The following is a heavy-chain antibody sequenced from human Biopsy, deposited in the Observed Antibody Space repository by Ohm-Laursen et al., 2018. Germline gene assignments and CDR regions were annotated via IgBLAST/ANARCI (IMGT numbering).Heavy chain of an antibody. D-gene: IGHD3-16*01. Sequence: SDTLSLTCTVSGGSLNFYYWSWIRQPPGKGLEWIGYMYYSGSTKYSPSLKNRVTVSFDTSRSQFSLKLTSMTPADTAVYYCVRGRSPATYWGQGALVSVSS. CDR3: VRGRSPATY. CDR2: MYYSGST. V-gene: IGHV4-59*07. J-gene: IGHJ4*02. CDR1: GGSLNFYY.